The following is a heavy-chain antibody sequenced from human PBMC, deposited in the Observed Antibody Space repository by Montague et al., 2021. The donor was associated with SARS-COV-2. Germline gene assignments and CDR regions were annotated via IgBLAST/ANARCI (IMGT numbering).Heavy chain of an antibody. CDR2: IYYSGST. CDR3: ARGSYGPDALDI. CDR1: GGSISSYY. Sequence: SETLSLTCTVPGGSISSYYWSWIRQPPGKGLEWIGYIYYSGSTNYNPSLKSRVTISLDTSKNQFSLKLNSVTAADTAVYYCARGSYGPDALDIWGQGTMVTVSS. V-gene: IGHV4-59*01. J-gene: IGHJ3*02. D-gene: IGHD5-18*01.